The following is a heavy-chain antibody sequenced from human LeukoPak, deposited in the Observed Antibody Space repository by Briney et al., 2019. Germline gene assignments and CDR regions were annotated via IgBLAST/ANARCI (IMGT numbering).Heavy chain of an antibody. CDR3: ATTRGLWFGDYFDY. J-gene: IGHJ4*02. CDR2: FDPKDGET. CDR1: GYTFTGYY. Sequence: ASVKVSCKASGYTFTGYYMHWVRQAPGQGLEWMGSFDPKDGETIYAQKFQGRVTMTEDTSTDTAYMELSSLRSEDTAVYYCATTRGLWFGDYFDYWGQGTLVTVSS. D-gene: IGHD3-10*01. V-gene: IGHV1-24*01.